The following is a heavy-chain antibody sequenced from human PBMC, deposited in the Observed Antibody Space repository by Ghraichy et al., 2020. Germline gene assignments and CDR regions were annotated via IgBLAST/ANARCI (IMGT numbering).Heavy chain of an antibody. V-gene: IGHV3-11*06. CDR1: GFTFSDYY. CDR3: ARVVLGSSSSIGWYFDL. CDR2: ISSSSSYT. Sequence: GESLNISCAASGFTFSDYYMSWIRQAPGKGLEWVSYISSSSSYTNYADSVKGRFTISRDNTKNSLYLQMNSLRAEDTAVYYCARVVLGSSSSIGWYFDLWGRGTLVTVSS. J-gene: IGHJ2*01. D-gene: IGHD6-6*01.